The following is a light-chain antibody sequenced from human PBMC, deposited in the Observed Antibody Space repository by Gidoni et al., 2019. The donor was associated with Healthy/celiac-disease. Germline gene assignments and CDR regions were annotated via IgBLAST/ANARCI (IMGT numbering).Light chain of an antibody. V-gene: IGLV3-1*01. CDR3: QAWDSSTAV. Sequence: SYELTQPPSVSVSPGQTATITCSGDKLGNKYACWYQQKPGQSPVVVIYEDRKRPSGIPERFSGCNSGNTATLTISGTQATDEAEYYCQAWDSSTAVFGGGTKLTVL. CDR2: EDR. CDR1: KLGNKY. J-gene: IGLJ2*01.